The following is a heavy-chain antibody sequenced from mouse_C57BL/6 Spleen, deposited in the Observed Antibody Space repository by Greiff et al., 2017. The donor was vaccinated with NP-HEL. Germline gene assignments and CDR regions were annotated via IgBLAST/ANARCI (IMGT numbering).Heavy chain of an antibody. CDR3: TRSGNTVVATDFDV. J-gene: IGHJ1*03. CDR2: LYPGSGST. CDR1: GYTFTSYW. Sequence: QVQLQQPGAELVKPGASVKMSCKASGYTFTSYWITWVKQRPGQGLEWIGDLYPGSGSTNYNETFKSKATLPVDTSSSTAYMQLSSLTSEDSAVYCGTRSGNTVVATDFDVWGTGTTVTVSS. D-gene: IGHD1-1*01. V-gene: IGHV1-55*01.